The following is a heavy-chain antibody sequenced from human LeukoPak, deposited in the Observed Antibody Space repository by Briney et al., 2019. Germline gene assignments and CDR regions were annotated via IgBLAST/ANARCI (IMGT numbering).Heavy chain of an antibody. J-gene: IGHJ4*02. V-gene: IGHV3-23*01. Sequence: GGSLRLSCAASGFTFSSYAMSWVRQAPGKGLEWVSAISCSGGSTYYADSVKGRFTISRDNSKNTLYLQMNSLRAEDTAVYYCAKDQGYSSSWFDYWGQGTLVTVSS. CDR1: GFTFSSYA. CDR2: ISCSGGST. CDR3: AKDQGYSSSWFDY. D-gene: IGHD6-13*01.